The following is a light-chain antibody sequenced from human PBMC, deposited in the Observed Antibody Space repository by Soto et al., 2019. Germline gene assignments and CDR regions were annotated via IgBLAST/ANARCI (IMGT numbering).Light chain of an antibody. CDR2: GNS. CDR3: QSDDISLSGWV. CDR1: SSNIGAGYD. Sequence: QSVLTQPPSVSGAPGQRVTISCTGSSSNIGAGYDVHWYQQRPGTAPKLLIYGNSNRPSGVPDRFSGSKYGNSASLAITGLQAEDEADYYCQSDDISLSGWVFGGGTKVTVL. J-gene: IGLJ3*02. V-gene: IGLV1-40*01.